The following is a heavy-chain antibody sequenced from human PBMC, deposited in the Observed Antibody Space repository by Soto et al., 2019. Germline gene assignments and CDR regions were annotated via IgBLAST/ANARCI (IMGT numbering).Heavy chain of an antibody. J-gene: IGHJ4*02. V-gene: IGHV3-23*01. CDR1: GFTFSSYA. Sequence: PGGSLRLSCAVSGFTFSSYAMNWVRQAPGKGLEWVSGISGGGDGTYYADSVKGRFTISRDTSKNTLYLQMNSLRAEDTAVYYCAKRSGCGGGGCYHHIDYWGQGTLVTVSS. CDR2: ISGGGDGT. CDR3: AKRSGCGGGGCYHHIDY. D-gene: IGHD2-21*01.